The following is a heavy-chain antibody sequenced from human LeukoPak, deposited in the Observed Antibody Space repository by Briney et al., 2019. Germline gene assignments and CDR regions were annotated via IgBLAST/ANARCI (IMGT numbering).Heavy chain of an antibody. CDR1: GFIFSNYG. CDR2: ISYDGSNK. V-gene: IGHV3-30*03. D-gene: IGHD2-21*01. Sequence: PGGSLRLSCAASGFIFSNYGMHWVRQAPGKGLEWVAVISYDGSNKYYADSVKGRFTISRDNAKNALYLQMNSLRVEDTAVYYCAREVVLSGTSVFDHWGQGTLVTVSS. CDR3: AREVVLSGTSVFDH. J-gene: IGHJ4*02.